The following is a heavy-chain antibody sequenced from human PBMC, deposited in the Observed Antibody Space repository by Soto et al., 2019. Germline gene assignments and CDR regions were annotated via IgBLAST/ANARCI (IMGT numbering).Heavy chain of an antibody. Sequence: PGESLKISCKASGYSFRSYWIGYWIGWVRQVPGKALEWMGIIYPGDSDTRYSPSFQAQVTISADKSINTAYLQWTTLKASDTALYYCARLPILILLKPGSFDFPGQGILV. CDR3: ARLPILILLKPGSFDF. D-gene: IGHD2-8*01. J-gene: IGHJ4*02. CDR1: GYSFRSYWIGYW. V-gene: IGHV5-51*01. CDR2: IYPGDSDT.